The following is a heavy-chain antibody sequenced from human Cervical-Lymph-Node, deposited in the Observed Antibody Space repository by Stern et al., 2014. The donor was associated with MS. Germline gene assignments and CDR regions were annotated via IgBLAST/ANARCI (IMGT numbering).Heavy chain of an antibody. V-gene: IGHV3-53*01. J-gene: IGHJ4*02. CDR2: TTNVGST. CDR1: GFTVRRDY. Sequence: EVQLVESGGGVIQPGGSLRLSCTASGFTVRRDYMTWVRQAPGQGLDWVSLTTNVGSTFYTDSVKGRFPISRDDSKNTVYLHMTSLRAEDTAMYYCARDTSSPERSDWWGQGTLVTVSS. CDR3: ARDTSSPERSDW. D-gene: IGHD1-1*01.